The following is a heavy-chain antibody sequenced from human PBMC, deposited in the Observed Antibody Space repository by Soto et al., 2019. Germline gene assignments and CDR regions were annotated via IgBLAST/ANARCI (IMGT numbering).Heavy chain of an antibody. CDR1: GGSISSSSYY. Sequence: QLQLQESGPGLVKPSETLSLTCTVSGGSISSSSYYWGWIRQPPGKGLEWIGSIYYSGSTYYNPSLKSRVTISVDTSKSQFSLKLSSVTAADTAVYYCAGTPDYYDSSGPFDYWGQGTLVTVSS. CDR3: AGTPDYYDSSGPFDY. J-gene: IGHJ4*02. D-gene: IGHD3-22*01. V-gene: IGHV4-39*01. CDR2: IYYSGST.